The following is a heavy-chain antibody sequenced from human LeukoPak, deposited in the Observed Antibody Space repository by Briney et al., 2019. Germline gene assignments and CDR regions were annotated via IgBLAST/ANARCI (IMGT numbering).Heavy chain of an antibody. V-gene: IGHV4-34*01. CDR1: GGSFSGYY. J-gene: IGHJ3*02. CDR2: INHRGST. CDR3: ARVGNLGIAAARDAFDI. D-gene: IGHD6-13*01. Sequence: SETVSLMCGVYGGSFSGYYWSWIRQPPGKGVEWIGEINHRGSTNYNPSLKRRVTISVDMSKNPFSLNLSSVTAADTAVSYCARVGNLGIAAARDAFDIWGQGTMVTVSS.